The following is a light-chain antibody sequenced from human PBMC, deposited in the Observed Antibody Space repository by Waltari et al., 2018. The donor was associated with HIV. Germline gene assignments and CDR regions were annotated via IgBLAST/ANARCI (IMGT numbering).Light chain of an antibody. CDR3: NSRDSSGNSVV. CDR2: GKN. V-gene: IGLV3-19*01. CDR1: SLRRYY. J-gene: IGLJ2*01. Sequence: SSELTQDPAVSVALVQTVRITCQGDSLRRYYASWYQQKPGQAPVLVIYGKNNRPSGIPDRFSGSSSGNTASLTITGAQAEDEADYYCNSRDSSGNSVVFGGGTKLTV.